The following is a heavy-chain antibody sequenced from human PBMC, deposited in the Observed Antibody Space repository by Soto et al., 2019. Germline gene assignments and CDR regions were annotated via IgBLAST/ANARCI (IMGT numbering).Heavy chain of an antibody. CDR2: MNPNSGNT. CDR3: ARVSGTHDYGDYEGLDY. J-gene: IGHJ4*02. CDR1: GYTFTSYD. D-gene: IGHD4-17*01. Sequence: ASVKVSCKASGYTFTSYDINWVRQATGQGLEWMGWMNPNSGNTGYAQKFQGRVTMTRNTSISTAYMELSSLRSEDTAVYYCARVSGTHDYGDYEGLDYWGQGTLVTVSS. V-gene: IGHV1-8*01.